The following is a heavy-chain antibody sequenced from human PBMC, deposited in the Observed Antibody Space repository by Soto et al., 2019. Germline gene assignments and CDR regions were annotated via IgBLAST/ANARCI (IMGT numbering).Heavy chain of an antibody. CDR2: INHSGST. D-gene: IGHD3-16*01. Sequence: SETLSLTCAVYGGSFSGYYWSWIRQPPGKGLEWIGEINHSGSTNYNPSLKSRVTISVDTSKNQFSLKLSSVTAADTAVYYCARGPRYDYVWGSYKGNWFDPWGQGTLVTVSS. CDR1: GGSFSGYY. J-gene: IGHJ5*02. CDR3: ARGPRYDYVWGSYKGNWFDP. V-gene: IGHV4-34*01.